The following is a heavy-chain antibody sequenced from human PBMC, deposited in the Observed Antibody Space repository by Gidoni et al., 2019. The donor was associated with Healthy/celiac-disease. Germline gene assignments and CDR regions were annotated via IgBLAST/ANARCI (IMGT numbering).Heavy chain of an antibody. Sequence: QVQLQESGPGLVKPSQTLSLTCTVSGGSISSGGYYWSWIRQHPGKGLEWIGYIYYSGSTYYNPSLKSRVTISVDTSKNQFSLKLSSVTAADTAVYYCARAGSGYQLLIGNWFDPWGQGTLVTVSS. CDR3: ARAGSGYQLLIGNWFDP. CDR2: IYYSGST. CDR1: GGSISSGGYY. J-gene: IGHJ5*02. V-gene: IGHV4-31*03. D-gene: IGHD2-2*01.